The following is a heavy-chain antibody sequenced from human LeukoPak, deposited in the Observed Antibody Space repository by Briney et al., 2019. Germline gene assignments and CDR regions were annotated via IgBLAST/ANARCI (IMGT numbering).Heavy chain of an antibody. J-gene: IGHJ1*01. Sequence: KPSETLSLTCTVSGGSISSSSYYWGWIRQPPGKGLEWIGSIYYSGSTYYNPSHKSRVTISVDTSKNQFSLKLSSVTAADTAVYYCAGDSSGYYPPAGYFQHWGQGTLVTVSS. D-gene: IGHD3-22*01. CDR2: IYYSGST. V-gene: IGHV4-39*02. CDR1: GGSISSSSYY. CDR3: AGDSSGYYPPAGYFQH.